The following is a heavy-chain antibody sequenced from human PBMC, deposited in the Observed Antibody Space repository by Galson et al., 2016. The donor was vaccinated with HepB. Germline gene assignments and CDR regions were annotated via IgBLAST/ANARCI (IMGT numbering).Heavy chain of an antibody. CDR3: AKREAGYYYGD. J-gene: IGHJ1*01. V-gene: IGHV3-64D*06. CDR1: EFTFSSYA. D-gene: IGHD3-10*01. Sequence: SLRLSCAASEFTFSSYAMHWVRQAPGKGLEYVSSISSDGGGTYYADSVKGRFTISRDNSKNTLFLQMRSLRAEDTAVYYCAKREAGYYYGDWGQGTLVTVSS. CDR2: ISSDGGGT.